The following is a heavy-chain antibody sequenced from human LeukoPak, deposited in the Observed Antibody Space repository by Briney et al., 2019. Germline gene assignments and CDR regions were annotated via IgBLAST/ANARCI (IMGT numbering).Heavy chain of an antibody. J-gene: IGHJ4*02. Sequence: KSGGSLRLSCAASGFTFSDYYMSWIRQAPGKGLEWVSYISSSGDTIYYADSVKGRFTTSRDNAKNSLYLQMNSLRAKDTAIYYCARDVGKSGYGDYWGQGTLVTVSS. CDR3: ARDVGKSGYGDY. CDR2: ISSSGDTI. D-gene: IGHD5-12*01. CDR1: GFTFSDYY. V-gene: IGHV3-11*04.